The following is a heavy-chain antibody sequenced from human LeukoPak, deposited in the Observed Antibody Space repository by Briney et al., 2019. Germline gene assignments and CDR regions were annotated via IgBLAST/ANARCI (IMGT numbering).Heavy chain of an antibody. V-gene: IGHV1-2*02. Sequence: ASVKVSCKASGYTFTGFHIHWVRQAPGQGLEWMGWINPNTGGSNYAQTFQGRVTMTRDTSISTAYMELSRLRSDDTAVYYCARVSYYYDSSGYPTDFDYWGQGTLVTVSS. J-gene: IGHJ4*02. CDR3: ARVSYYYDSSGYPTDFDY. CDR1: GYTFTGFH. D-gene: IGHD3-22*01. CDR2: INPNTGGS.